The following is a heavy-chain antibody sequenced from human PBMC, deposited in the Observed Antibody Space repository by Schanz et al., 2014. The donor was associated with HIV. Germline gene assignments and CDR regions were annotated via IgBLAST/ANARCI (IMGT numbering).Heavy chain of an antibody. CDR2: ISAYNGNT. CDR1: GYTFIDYF. Sequence: QVPLVQSGAERRKPGASVKVSCKTSGYTFIDYFIHWVRQAPGQGLEWMGWISAYNGNTNYAQKLQGRVTMTTDTSTSTAYMELRSLRSDDTAVYYCARVRGVIITDDAFDIWGQGTMVTVSS. V-gene: IGHV1-18*01. CDR3: ARVRGVIITDDAFDI. D-gene: IGHD3-10*01. J-gene: IGHJ3*02.